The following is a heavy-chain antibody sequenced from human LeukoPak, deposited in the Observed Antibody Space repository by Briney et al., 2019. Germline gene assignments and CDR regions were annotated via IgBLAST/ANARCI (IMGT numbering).Heavy chain of an antibody. J-gene: IGHJ4*02. Sequence: GGPLRLSCAASGFTFSSYAMPWVRQAPGKGLEWVAYISYDGSNKYYADSVKGRFTISRDNSKNTLYLQMNSLRAEDTAVYYCARDQEGICYDFWRGYPLALDYWGQGTLVTVSS. CDR1: GFTFSSYA. D-gene: IGHD3-3*01. V-gene: IGHV3-30*01. CDR3: ARDQEGICYDFWRGYPLALDY. CDR2: ISYDGSNK.